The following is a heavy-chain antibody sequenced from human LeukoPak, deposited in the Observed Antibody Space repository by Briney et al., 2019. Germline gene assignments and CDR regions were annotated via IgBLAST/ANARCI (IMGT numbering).Heavy chain of an antibody. Sequence: GGSLRLSCVATGFIFSNYSMHWVRQARGKGLEGVSYISRSGNIVYYADCVKGRFTISRDNAKDSLFLQMDSLRDEDTAVYYCANLTHWGQGILVTVSS. CDR2: ISRSGNIV. J-gene: IGHJ4*02. CDR3: ANLTH. CDR1: GFIFSNYS. D-gene: IGHD2-21*02. V-gene: IGHV3-48*02.